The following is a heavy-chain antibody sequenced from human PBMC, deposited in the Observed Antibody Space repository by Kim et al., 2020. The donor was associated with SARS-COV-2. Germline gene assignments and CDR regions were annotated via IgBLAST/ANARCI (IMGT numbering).Heavy chain of an antibody. D-gene: IGHD6-13*01. V-gene: IGHV3-11*05. CDR3: ARVPVGSSSWYYFDY. CDR2: ISSTTGYT. Sequence: GGSLRLSCAASGFTFSDYYMSWIRQAPGKGLDWVSYISSTTGYTNYADSVKGRFTISRDNAQNSLYLQMNSLRAEDTAVYYCARVPVGSSSWYYFDYWGQGTLLTVSS. CDR1: GFTFSDYY. J-gene: IGHJ4*02.